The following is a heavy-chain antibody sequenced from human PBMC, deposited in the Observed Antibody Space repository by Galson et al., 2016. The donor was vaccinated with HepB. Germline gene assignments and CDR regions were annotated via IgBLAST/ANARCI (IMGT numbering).Heavy chain of an antibody. CDR2: ISTSSETI. D-gene: IGHD3-16*01. J-gene: IGHJ6*02. CDR1: GFRFSSYS. Sequence: SLRLSCAASGFRFSSYSMNWVRQAPGKGLEWISYISTSSETISYADSVKGRFTISRDTSKNTLYLQIDSLRVEDTAVYYCAKDRGGRHLWGLHGMDVWGQGTTVTVSS. V-gene: IGHV3-48*01. CDR3: AKDRGGRHLWGLHGMDV.